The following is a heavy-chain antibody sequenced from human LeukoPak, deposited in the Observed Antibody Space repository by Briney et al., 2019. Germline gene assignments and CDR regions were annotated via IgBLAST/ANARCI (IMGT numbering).Heavy chain of an antibody. CDR3: ARGEEFQFSIVVVPAARPRVFDY. J-gene: IGHJ4*02. D-gene: IGHD2-2*01. V-gene: IGHV4-34*01. Sequence: SETLSLTCAVYGGSFSGYYWSWIRQPPGKGLEWIGEINHSGSTNYNPSLKSRVTISVDTSKNQFSLKLSSVTAADTAVCYCARGEEFQFSIVVVPAARPRVFDYWGQGTLVTVSS. CDR1: GGSFSGYY. CDR2: INHSGST.